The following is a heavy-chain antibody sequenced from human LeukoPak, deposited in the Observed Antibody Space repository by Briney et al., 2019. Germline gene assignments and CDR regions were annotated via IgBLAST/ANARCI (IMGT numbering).Heavy chain of an antibody. CDR3: ARSGIAVAGSFDY. D-gene: IGHD6-19*01. Sequence: ASVKVSCKASGGTFSSYAISWVRQAPGQGPEWMGRIIPIFGIANYAQKFQGRVTITADKSTSTAYMELSSLRSEDTAVYYCARSGIAVAGSFDYWGQGTLVTVSS. CDR1: GGTFSSYA. CDR2: IIPIFGIA. J-gene: IGHJ4*02. V-gene: IGHV1-69*04.